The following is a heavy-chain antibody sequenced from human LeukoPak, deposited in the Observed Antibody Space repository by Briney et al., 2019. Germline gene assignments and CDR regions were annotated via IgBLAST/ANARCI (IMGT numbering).Heavy chain of an antibody. Sequence: SETLSLTCTVSGGSISSYYWSWIRQPPGKGLEWIGHIYYSGSTNYNPSLKSRVTISVDTSKNQFSLKLSSVTAADTAVYYCARDTRNDYTYDFWSGYYYYMDVWGKGTTVTVSS. CDR1: GGSISSYY. D-gene: IGHD3-3*01. CDR3: ARDTRNDYTYDFWSGYYYYMDV. V-gene: IGHV4-59*01. CDR2: IYYSGST. J-gene: IGHJ6*03.